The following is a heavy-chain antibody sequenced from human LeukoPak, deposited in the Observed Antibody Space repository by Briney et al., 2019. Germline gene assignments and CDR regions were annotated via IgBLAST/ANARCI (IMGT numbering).Heavy chain of an antibody. CDR3: AKFRCSGDSCYPRGHYYHGMDV. D-gene: IGHD2-15*01. V-gene: IGHV3-23*01. CDR2: ISGSGGGT. CDR1: GFTFSSQA. Sequence: GGSLRLSCAASGFTFSSQAMSWVRQAPGKGLEWVSSISGSGGGTYYADSVKGRFTISRDNSMNALHLQMNSLKAEDTAVYYCAKFRCSGDSCYPRGHYYHGMDVWGQGTTVTVSS. J-gene: IGHJ6*02.